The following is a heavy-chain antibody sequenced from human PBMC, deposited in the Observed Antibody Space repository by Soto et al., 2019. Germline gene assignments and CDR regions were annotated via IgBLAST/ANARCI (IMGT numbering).Heavy chain of an antibody. J-gene: IGHJ5*02. CDR1: GYTFTSYG. CDR2: INSYNGNT. Sequence: QVQLVQSGAEVKKPGASVKVSCKASGYTFTSYGISWVRQAPGQGLEWMGWINSYNGNTNYAQKLQGRVTMTTDTSPRTAYMELRSLRSDDTSVYYCAREPVSGIWFDPWGQGTLVTFSS. V-gene: IGHV1-18*01. CDR3: AREPVSGIWFDP. D-gene: IGHD6-19*01.